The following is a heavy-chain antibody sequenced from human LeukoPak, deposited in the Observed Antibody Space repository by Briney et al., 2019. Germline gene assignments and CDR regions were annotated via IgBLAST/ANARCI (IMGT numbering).Heavy chain of an antibody. Sequence: SQTLSLTCTVSGGSMNNRDYYWSWIRQPPGKGLEWIGYIYYSGSTYYNPSLRSRVTISEDTPKNQFYLKLTPATAADTAVYYCARNWGAAGWDNYNGMDVWGQGTTVIVSS. D-gene: IGHD7-27*01. CDR2: IYYSGST. CDR3: ARNWGAAGWDNYNGMDV. CDR1: GGSMNNRDYY. V-gene: IGHV4-30-4*01. J-gene: IGHJ6*02.